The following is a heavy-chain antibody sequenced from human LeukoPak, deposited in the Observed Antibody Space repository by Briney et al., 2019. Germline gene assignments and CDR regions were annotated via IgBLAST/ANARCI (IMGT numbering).Heavy chain of an antibody. D-gene: IGHD3-9*01. CDR2: IRYDGSNK. J-gene: IGHJ6*03. Sequence: GGSLRLSWAASGFTFSSYAMHWVRQAPGKGLEWGAFIRYDGSNKYYADSVKGRFTISRDNSKNTLYLQMNSLRAEDTAVYYCAKSGRYYDILTGRYMDVWGKGTTVTVSS. V-gene: IGHV3-30*02. CDR1: GFTFSSYA. CDR3: AKSGRYYDILTGRYMDV.